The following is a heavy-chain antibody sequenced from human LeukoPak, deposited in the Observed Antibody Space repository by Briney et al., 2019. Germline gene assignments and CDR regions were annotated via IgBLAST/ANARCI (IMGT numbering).Heavy chain of an antibody. Sequence: PGRSLRLSCTVSGFTFGDYAMSWFRQAPGKGLEWVGFIRSKAYGGTTEYAASVKGRFTISRDDSKSIAYLQMNSLKTEDTAVYYCTRVSSGWSGSGEGHYYGTDVWGQGTTVTVSS. D-gene: IGHD6-19*01. J-gene: IGHJ6*02. CDR3: TRVSSGWSGSGEGHYYGTDV. CDR1: GFTFGDYA. CDR2: IRSKAYGGTT. V-gene: IGHV3-49*03.